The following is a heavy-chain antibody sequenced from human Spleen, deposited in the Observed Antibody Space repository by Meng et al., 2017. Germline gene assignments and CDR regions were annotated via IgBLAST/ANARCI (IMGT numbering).Heavy chain of an antibody. CDR3: ARATIPDY. CDR2: IGAYNGNT. V-gene: IGHV1-18*01. D-gene: IGHD5-24*01. J-gene: IGHJ4*02. CDR1: GYTFTTYG. Sequence: QLQLVQSGAEVKEPGASVKVSCKASGYTFTTYGISWVRQAPGQGLEWMGWIGAYNGNTNYAQNFQGRLTLTTDTSMSTAYMELRSLRSDDTAVYYCARATIPDYWGQGTLVTVSS.